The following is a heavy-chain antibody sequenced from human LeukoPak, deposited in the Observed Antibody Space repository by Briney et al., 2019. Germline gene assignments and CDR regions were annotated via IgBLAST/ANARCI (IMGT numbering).Heavy chain of an antibody. CDR3: ARVPVDYDSSGYYDFDY. Sequence: SETLSLTCTVSGGSISSGGYYWSWIRQHPGKGLEWIGYIYYSGSTYYNPSLKSRVTISVDTSKNQFSLKLSSVTAADTAVYYCARVPVDYDSSGYYDFDYWDQGTLVTVSS. V-gene: IGHV4-31*03. CDR1: GGSISSGGYY. J-gene: IGHJ4*02. CDR2: IYYSGST. D-gene: IGHD3-22*01.